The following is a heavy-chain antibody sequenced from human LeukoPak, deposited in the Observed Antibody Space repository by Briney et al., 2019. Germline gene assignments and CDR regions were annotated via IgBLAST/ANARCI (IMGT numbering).Heavy chain of an antibody. CDR1: GDSISSYY. Sequence: SETLSLTCTDSGDSISSYYWGWIRQPPGKGLEWIGYIYYSGTTNYNPSLKSRVTISVDTSKNQFSLNLTSVTAADTAVYYCARGTLYSSGWYFDYWGQGTLVTVSS. D-gene: IGHD6-19*01. J-gene: IGHJ4*02. CDR2: IYYSGTT. CDR3: ARGTLYSSGWYFDY. V-gene: IGHV4-59*01.